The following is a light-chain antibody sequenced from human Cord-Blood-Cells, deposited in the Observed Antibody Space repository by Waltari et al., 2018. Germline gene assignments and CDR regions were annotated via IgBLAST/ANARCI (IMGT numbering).Light chain of an antibody. Sequence: QSALTQPRSVSGSPGQSVTISCTGTSSDVGGYNYVSWYQQHPGKAPKLMSYDVSKRPSGVPHRFSGSKSGNTASLTISGLQAEDEADYYCCSYAGSYTLVFGGGTKLTVL. V-gene: IGLV2-11*01. J-gene: IGLJ2*01. CDR3: CSYAGSYTLV. CDR1: SSDVGGYNY. CDR2: DVS.